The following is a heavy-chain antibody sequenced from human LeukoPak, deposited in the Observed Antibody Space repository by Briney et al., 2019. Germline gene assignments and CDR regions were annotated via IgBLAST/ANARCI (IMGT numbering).Heavy chain of an antibody. CDR3: ARARQWGGFDY. D-gene: IGHD6-19*01. Sequence: PSETLSLTCAVYGGSFSGYYWSWIRQPPGKGLEWIGEINHSGSTNYNPSLKSRVTISVDTSKNQFSLKLGSVTAADTAVYYCARARQWGGFDYWGQGTLVTVSS. V-gene: IGHV4-34*01. J-gene: IGHJ4*02. CDR2: INHSGST. CDR1: GGSFSGYY.